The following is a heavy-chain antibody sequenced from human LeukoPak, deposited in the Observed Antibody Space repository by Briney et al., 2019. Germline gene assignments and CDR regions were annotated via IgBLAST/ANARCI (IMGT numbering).Heavy chain of an antibody. V-gene: IGHV4-4*07. J-gene: IGHJ6*03. D-gene: IGHD3-10*01. CDR2: IYTSGST. CDR1: GESISGFY. CDR3: ARAVGSGSFQTYYYYMDV. Sequence: SETLSLTCTVSGESISGFYWTWIRQPPGKGLEWIGRIYTSGSTNYNPSLKSRVTMSVDTSKNQFSLKLSSVTAADTAVYYCARAVGSGSFQTYYYYMDVWGKGTTVTISS.